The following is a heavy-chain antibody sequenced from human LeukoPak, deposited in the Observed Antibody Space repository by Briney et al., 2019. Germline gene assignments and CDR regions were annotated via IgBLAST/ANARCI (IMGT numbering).Heavy chain of an antibody. CDR1: GYTFTDYY. V-gene: IGHV1-2*02. D-gene: IGHD6-13*01. J-gene: IGHJ4*02. Sequence: ASVKVSCKASGYTFTDYYMHWVRQAPGQGLEWMGWINPNSGVTNYAQKFQGRVTMTRDTSISTAYMELSRLRSDDTAVYSCARSRGLFSSWYADYWGQGTLVTVSS. CDR2: INPNSGVT. CDR3: ARSRGLFSSWYADY.